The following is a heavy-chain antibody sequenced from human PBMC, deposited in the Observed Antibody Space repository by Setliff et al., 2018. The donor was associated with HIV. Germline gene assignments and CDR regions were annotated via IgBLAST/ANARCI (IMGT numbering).Heavy chain of an antibody. CDR1: GGSFNDYY. Sequence: PSETLSLTCAVYGGSFNDYYWTWIRQPPGKGLEWIGEIDHSGSTKYHASLKSRVTISIDTSKNQISLKLSSVTAADTAVYYCARGLNYYGSGSYLPLGYWGQGTLDTVSS. D-gene: IGHD3-10*01. V-gene: IGHV4-34*01. CDR2: IDHSGST. CDR3: ARGLNYYGSGSYLPLGY. J-gene: IGHJ4*02.